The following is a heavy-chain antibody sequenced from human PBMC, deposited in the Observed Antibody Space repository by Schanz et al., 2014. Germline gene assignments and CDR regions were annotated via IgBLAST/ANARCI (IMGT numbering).Heavy chain of an antibody. CDR3: ARDKGGYYPFDY. J-gene: IGHJ4*02. Sequence: VQLVESGGGVVQPGRSLRLSCAASGFTFSTYAMHWVRQAPGKGLEWVANIKQDGIEKYYVDSVKGRFTISRDNDKTSLYLQVNTLSADDTAVYYCARDKGGYYPFDYWGRGTLVTVSS. CDR2: IKQDGIEK. D-gene: IGHD3-3*01. CDR1: GFTFSTYA. V-gene: IGHV3-7*01.